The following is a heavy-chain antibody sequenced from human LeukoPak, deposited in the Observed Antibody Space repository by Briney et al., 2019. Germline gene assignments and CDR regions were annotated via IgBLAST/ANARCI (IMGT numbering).Heavy chain of an antibody. Sequence: PGGSLRLSCADSGFTFDDYAMHWVRQVPGKGLEWVSGISWNSNDIDYADSVTGRFTISRDNAKNSLYLQMNSLRPEDTALYYCARGLSTSHYYYMDVWGKGTTVTVSS. J-gene: IGHJ6*03. CDR3: ARGLSTSHYYYMDV. CDR2: ISWNSNDI. CDR1: GFTFDDYA. D-gene: IGHD2/OR15-2a*01. V-gene: IGHV3-9*01.